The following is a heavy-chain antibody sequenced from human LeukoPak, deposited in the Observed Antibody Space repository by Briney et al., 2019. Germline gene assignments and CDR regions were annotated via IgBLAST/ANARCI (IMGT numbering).Heavy chain of an antibody. CDR3: ARGLGPLPAAPPSSYYYYYGMDV. V-gene: IGHV4-34*01. Sequence: PSETLSLTCAVYGGSFSGYYWSWIRQPPGKGLEWIGEINHSGSTNYNPSLKSRVTISVDTSKNQFSLKLSSVTAADTAVCYCARGLGPLPAAPPSSYYYYYGMDVWGQGTTVTVSS. CDR1: GGSFSGYY. CDR2: INHSGST. J-gene: IGHJ6*02. D-gene: IGHD2-2*01.